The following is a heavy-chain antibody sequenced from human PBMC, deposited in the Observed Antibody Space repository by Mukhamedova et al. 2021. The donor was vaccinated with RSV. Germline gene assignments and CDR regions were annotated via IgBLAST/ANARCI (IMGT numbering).Heavy chain of an antibody. CDR2: A. D-gene: IGHD3-22*01. Sequence: AYYADSVKGRFTISRDNSKNTLYLQMSSRRAEDTAGYYCVRGHYYDSSGYYREFDYWGQGTLVTVSS. J-gene: IGHJ4*02. V-gene: IGHV3-64D*06. CDR3: VRGHYYDSSGYYREFDY.